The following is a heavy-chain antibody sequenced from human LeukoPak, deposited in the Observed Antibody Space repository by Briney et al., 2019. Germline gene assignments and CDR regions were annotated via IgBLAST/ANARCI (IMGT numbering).Heavy chain of an antibody. V-gene: IGHV4-61*02. Sequence: SETLSLTCTVSGGSISSGSYYWNWIRQPAGKGLEWIGRIHTSGSTNYNPSLKSRITMSVDTSKNQFSLKLSSVTAADTAVYYCARDRKWELLNWFDPWGQGTLVTVSS. CDR3: ARDRKWELLNWFDP. CDR2: IHTSGST. D-gene: IGHD1-26*01. CDR1: GGSISSGSYY. J-gene: IGHJ5*02.